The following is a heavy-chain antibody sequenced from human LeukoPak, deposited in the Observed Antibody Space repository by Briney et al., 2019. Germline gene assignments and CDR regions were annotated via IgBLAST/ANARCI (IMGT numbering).Heavy chain of an antibody. CDR3: ARDRTMIVVAPYYYYGMDV. D-gene: IGHD3-22*01. CDR1: GLTFSSYW. Sequence: GGSLRLSCGASGLTFSSYWMSWVRQGPGKGLAGVANRNHDGSEKYYVDSVKGRFTISRDNAKNSLYLQMNSLRAEDTAVYYCARDRTMIVVAPYYYYGMDVWGQGTTVTVSS. CDR2: RNHDGSEK. J-gene: IGHJ6*02. V-gene: IGHV3-7*01.